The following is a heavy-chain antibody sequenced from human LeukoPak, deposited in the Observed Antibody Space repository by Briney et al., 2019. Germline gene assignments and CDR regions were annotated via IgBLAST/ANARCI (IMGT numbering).Heavy chain of an antibody. V-gene: IGHV3-23*01. D-gene: IGHD5-18*01. CDR3: ARDSDAAMAIDY. J-gene: IGHJ4*02. Sequence: GGSLRLSCAASGFTFSSYAMSWVRQAPRKGLEWVSAISGSGGSTYYADSVKGRFTISRDNSKNTLYLQMNSLRAEDTAVYYCARDSDAAMAIDYWGQGTLVTVSS. CDR1: GFTFSSYA. CDR2: ISGSGGST.